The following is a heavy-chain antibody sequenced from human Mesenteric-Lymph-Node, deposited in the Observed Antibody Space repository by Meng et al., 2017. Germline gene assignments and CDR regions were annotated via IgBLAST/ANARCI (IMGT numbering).Heavy chain of an antibody. V-gene: IGHV4-4*02. J-gene: IGHJ4*02. Sequence: QGRLQESGPGLVKPSGTLSLTCAVSGDSISSSKWWNWVRQSPGKGLEWIGEIHHGGSTNYNPSLERRVTISVDKSTNQFSLKLNSVTAADTAVYYCARVTYDDSRGYYGTDYWGQGILVTVSS. CDR3: ARVTYDDSRGYYGTDY. D-gene: IGHD3-3*01. CDR2: IHHGGST. CDR1: GDSISSSKW.